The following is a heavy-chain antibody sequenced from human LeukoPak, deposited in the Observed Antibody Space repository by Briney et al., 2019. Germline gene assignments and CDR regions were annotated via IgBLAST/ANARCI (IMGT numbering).Heavy chain of an antibody. J-gene: IGHJ4*02. Sequence: PGGSLRLSCAASGFTFSNYAMSWVRQAPGKGLEWVSTIRGGGGNTYYADSVKGRFTISRDTSKNTLYLQMNSLRAEDTALYYCARYCSGTCYSGFQYWGQGTLVTVSS. V-gene: IGHV3-23*01. CDR1: GFTFSNYA. D-gene: IGHD2-2*01. CDR2: IRGGGGNT. CDR3: ARYCSGTCYSGFQY.